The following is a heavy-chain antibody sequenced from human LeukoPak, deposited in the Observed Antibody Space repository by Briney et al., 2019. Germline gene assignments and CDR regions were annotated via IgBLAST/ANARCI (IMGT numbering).Heavy chain of an antibody. CDR3: ARAMYYDFWSGYRAWFDP. V-gene: IGHV4-31*03. J-gene: IGHJ5*02. Sequence: SETLSLTCTVSGGSISGSSYYWGWIRQPPGKGLEWIGYIYYSGSTYYNPSLKSRVTISVDTSKNQFSLKLSSVTAADTAVYYCARAMYYDFWSGYRAWFDPWGQGTLVTVSS. CDR2: IYYSGST. D-gene: IGHD3-3*01. CDR1: GGSISGSSYY.